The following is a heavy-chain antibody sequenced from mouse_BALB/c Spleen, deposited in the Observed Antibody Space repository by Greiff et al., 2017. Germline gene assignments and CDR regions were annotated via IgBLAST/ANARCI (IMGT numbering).Heavy chain of an antibody. D-gene: IGHD1-1*01. Sequence: EVMLVESGGDLVKPGGSLKLSCAASGFTFSSYGMSWVRQTPDKRLEWVATISSGGSYTYYPDSVKGRFTISRDNAKNTLYLQMSSLKSEDTAMYYCARHNYGSTQRYFDVWGAGTTVTVSS. CDR1: GFTFSSYG. J-gene: IGHJ1*01. CDR2: ISSGGSYT. V-gene: IGHV5-6*01. CDR3: ARHNYGSTQRYFDV.